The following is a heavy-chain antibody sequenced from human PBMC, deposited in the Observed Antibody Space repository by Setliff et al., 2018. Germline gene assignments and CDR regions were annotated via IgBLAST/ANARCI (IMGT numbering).Heavy chain of an antibody. CDR3: ARLPARRRYYYYMDV. CDR2: VIPTLLGPA. J-gene: IGHJ6*03. CDR1: GGTFSSYG. Sequence: SVKVSCKTSGGTFSSYGFSWVRQAPGQGLEWMGGVIPTLLGPANYAQKLQGRVTITADQSTGTVFMELSSLTSEDTAVYYCARLPARRRYYYYMDVWGGGTTVTVSS. D-gene: IGHD6-6*01. V-gene: IGHV1-69*10.